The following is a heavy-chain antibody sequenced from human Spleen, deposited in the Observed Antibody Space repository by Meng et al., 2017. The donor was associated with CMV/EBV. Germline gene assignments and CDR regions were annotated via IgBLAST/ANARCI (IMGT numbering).Heavy chain of an antibody. D-gene: IGHD4-17*01. CDR3: AREAYGDHFYYYDY. V-gene: IGHV6-1*01. Sequence: SETLSLTCAISGDSVSTNSATWNWIRQSPSRGLEWLGRTYYKSKWHTDYAVVVKSQITIDPDTSKNQFSLQLNFVTPEDTAVYYCAREAYGDHFYYYDYWGQGTLVTVSS. J-gene: IGHJ4*02. CDR1: GDSVSTNSAT. CDR2: TYYKSKWHT.